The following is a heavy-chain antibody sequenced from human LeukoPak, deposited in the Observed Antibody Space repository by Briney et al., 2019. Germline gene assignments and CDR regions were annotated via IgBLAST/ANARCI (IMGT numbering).Heavy chain of an antibody. CDR3: ARLADRWFDP. V-gene: IGHV5-51*01. CDR2: IYPGDSDI. J-gene: IGHJ5*02. Sequence: GESLKISCKGSAHSFTTYSILWVRQMPGKGLEWMGIIYPGDSDIEYSPSFQGQVTISADKSISTAYLQWSSLKASDTAMYYCARLADRWFDPWGQGTLVTVSS. CDR1: AHSFTTYS.